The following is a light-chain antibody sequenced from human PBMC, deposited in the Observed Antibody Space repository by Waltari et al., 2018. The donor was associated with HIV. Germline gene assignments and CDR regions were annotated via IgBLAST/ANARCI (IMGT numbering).Light chain of an antibody. CDR2: DVS. CDR3: GTWDSSLSAYV. Sequence: QSALTQPASVSGSPGQSIAISCTGTTSEVGGYNYVSWYQQHPGKAPKLIIYDVSNRPSGVSNRFSGSKSGPSATLGITGLQTGDEADYYCGTWDSSLSAYVFGTGTKVTVL. CDR1: TSEVGGYNY. V-gene: IGLV2-14*01. J-gene: IGLJ1*01.